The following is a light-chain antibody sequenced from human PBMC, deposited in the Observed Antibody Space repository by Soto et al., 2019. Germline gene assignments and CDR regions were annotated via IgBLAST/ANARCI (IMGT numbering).Light chain of an antibody. CDR2: DAS. J-gene: IGKJ4*01. CDR3: QQYNNWPLT. CDR1: HSVSST. Sequence: VLTQSPGTLSLSPGETATLTCSASHSVSSTFLAWYQQKPGQAPRLLIYDASTRATGIPARFSGSQSGTEFTLTISSLLSEDFAVYSCQQYNNWPLTFGGGTKVDIK. V-gene: IGKV3D-15*01.